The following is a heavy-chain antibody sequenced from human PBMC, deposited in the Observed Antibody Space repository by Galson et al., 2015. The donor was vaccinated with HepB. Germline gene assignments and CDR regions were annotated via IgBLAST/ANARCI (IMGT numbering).Heavy chain of an antibody. J-gene: IGHJ4*02. V-gene: IGHV1-69*13. Sequence: SVKVSCKASGGTFSSHAISWVRQAPGQGLEWMGGIIPIFGTANYAQKFQGRVTITADESTSTAYMELSSLRSEDTAVYYCASELGSGSYYSQYWGQGTLVTVSS. CDR3: ASELGSGSYYSQY. CDR2: IIPIFGTA. D-gene: IGHD3-10*01. CDR1: GGTFSSHA.